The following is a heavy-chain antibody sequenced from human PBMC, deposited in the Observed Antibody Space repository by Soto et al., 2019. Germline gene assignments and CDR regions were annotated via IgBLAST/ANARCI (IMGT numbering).Heavy chain of an antibody. J-gene: IGHJ4*02. V-gene: IGHV1-69*13. D-gene: IGHD5-18*01. CDR1: GYIFTNYY. CDR3: ARTWLGYSYGFDY. Sequence: SVKVSCKASGYIFTNYYMHWVRQAPGQGLEWMGTIIPIFGTANYAQKFQGRVTITADESTSTAYMELSRLRSDDTAVYYCARTWLGYSYGFDYWGQGTLVTVSS. CDR2: IIPIFGTA.